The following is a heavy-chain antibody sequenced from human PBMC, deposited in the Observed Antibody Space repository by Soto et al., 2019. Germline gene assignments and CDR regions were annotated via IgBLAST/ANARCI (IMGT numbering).Heavy chain of an antibody. D-gene: IGHD3-22*01. CDR3: ARYYYDSSGYYLRFDY. J-gene: IGHJ4*02. V-gene: IGHV4-39*01. Sequence: PSETLSLTCTVSGGSISSSSYYWGWIRQPPGKGLEWIGSIYYSGSTYYNPSLKSRVTISVDTSKNQFSLKLSSVTAADTAVYYCARYYYDSSGYYLRFDYWGQGTLVTVSS. CDR1: GGSISSSSYY. CDR2: IYYSGST.